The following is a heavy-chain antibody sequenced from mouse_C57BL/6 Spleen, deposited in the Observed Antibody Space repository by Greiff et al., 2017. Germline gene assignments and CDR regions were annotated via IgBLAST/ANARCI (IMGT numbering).Heavy chain of an antibody. V-gene: IGHV2-2*01. D-gene: IGHD1-1*01. Sequence: VQLVESGPGLVQPSQSLSITCTVSGFSLTSYGVHWVRQSPGKGLEWLGVIWRGGSTDYNAAFISRLSISKDNSKSQVFFKMNSLQADDTAIYYCARGGYYGSYYFDYWGQGTTLTVSS. CDR3: ARGGYYGSYYFDY. J-gene: IGHJ2*01. CDR1: GFSLTSYG. CDR2: IWRGGST.